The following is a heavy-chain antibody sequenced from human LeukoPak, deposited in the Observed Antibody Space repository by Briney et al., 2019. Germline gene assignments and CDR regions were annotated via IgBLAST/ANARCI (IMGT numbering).Heavy chain of an antibody. D-gene: IGHD6-13*01. CDR3: ASRIAAGGNNCFDP. CDR2: IYYGGIN. J-gene: IGHJ5*02. V-gene: IGHV4-59*08. CDR1: ACSISCYY. Sequence: PSETLSLTCTVSACSISCYYWSWLRQPPGKGLEWIGYIYYGGINKYNPSLTSRVTITVDTSKNQFSMKMSSVTAADTAVYYCASRIAAGGNNCFDPWGGGTLVVVSS.